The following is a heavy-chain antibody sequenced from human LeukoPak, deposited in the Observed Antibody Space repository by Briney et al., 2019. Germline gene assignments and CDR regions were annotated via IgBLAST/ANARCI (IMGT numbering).Heavy chain of an antibody. CDR3: ASLFHEYSSSWNAFDI. CDR1: GFTFSNYW. D-gene: IGHD6-13*01. J-gene: IGHJ3*02. CDR2: ISSSSSYI. V-gene: IGHV3-21*01. Sequence: GGSLRLSCAASGFTFSNYWMNWVRQAPGKGLEWVSSISSSSSYIYYADSVKGRFTISRDNAKNSLYLQMNSLRAEDTAVYYCASLFHEYSSSWNAFDIWGQGTMVTVSS.